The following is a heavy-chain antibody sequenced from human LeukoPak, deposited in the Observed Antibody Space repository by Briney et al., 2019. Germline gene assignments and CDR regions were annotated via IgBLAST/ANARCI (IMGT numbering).Heavy chain of an antibody. CDR1: GFTFSSYG. CDR2: IWYDGSNK. V-gene: IGHV3-33*01. Sequence: PGGSLRLSCAASGFTFSSYGMHWVRQAPGKGLEWVAVIWYDGSNKYYADSVKGRFTISRDNSKNTLYLQMNSLRAEDTAVYYCAREPGGGYYDSSGYSHPLDYWGQGTLVTVSS. CDR3: AREPGGGYYDSSGYSHPLDY. J-gene: IGHJ4*02. D-gene: IGHD3-22*01.